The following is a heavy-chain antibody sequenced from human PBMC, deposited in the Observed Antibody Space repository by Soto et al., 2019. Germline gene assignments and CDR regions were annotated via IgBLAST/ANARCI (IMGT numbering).Heavy chain of an antibody. CDR1: GFTFSSYC. J-gene: IGHJ4*01. Sequence: GGSLRLSCEVSGFTFSSYCMTWVRQAPGKGLEWVATIKEDGSEKYYVDSVKGRFTISRDNYKNMLYLQMNSLRAEDTAVYYCAKDRRITMVRGVLRAFDSWGQGNLVTVSS. D-gene: IGHD3-10*01. V-gene: IGHV3-7*03. CDR2: IKEDGSEK. CDR3: AKDRRITMVRGVLRAFDS.